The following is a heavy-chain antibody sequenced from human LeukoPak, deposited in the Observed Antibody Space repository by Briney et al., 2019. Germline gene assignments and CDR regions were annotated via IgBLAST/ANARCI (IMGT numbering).Heavy chain of an antibody. CDR1: GFTFDDYG. Sequence: GGSLRLSCAASGFTFDDYGMSWVRQAPGKGLEWVSGINWNGGSTGYADSVKGRFTISRDNAKNSLYLQMNSLRAEDTALYYCAREQTTVVAGFSPEYYYYYMDVWGKGTTVTVSS. CDR3: AREQTTVVAGFSPEYYYYYMDV. CDR2: INWNGGST. V-gene: IGHV3-20*04. D-gene: IGHD6-19*01. J-gene: IGHJ6*03.